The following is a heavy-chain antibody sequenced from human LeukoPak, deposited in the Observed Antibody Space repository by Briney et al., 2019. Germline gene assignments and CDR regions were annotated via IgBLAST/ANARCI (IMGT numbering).Heavy chain of an antibody. CDR1: GGTFSSYA. J-gene: IGHJ4*02. V-gene: IGHV1-69*13. D-gene: IGHD2-15*01. CDR2: IIPIFGTA. Sequence: ASVKVSCKASGGTFSSYAISWVRQAPGQGLEWMGGIIPIFGTANYAQKFQGRVTITADESTSTAYMELSSLRSEDTAVYYCARDRHCSGGSCYSDYWGQGTLVTVSS. CDR3: ARDRHCSGGSCYSDY.